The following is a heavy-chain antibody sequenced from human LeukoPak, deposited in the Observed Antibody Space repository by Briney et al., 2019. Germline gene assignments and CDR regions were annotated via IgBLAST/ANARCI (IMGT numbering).Heavy chain of an antibody. D-gene: IGHD3-9*01. CDR2: ISSGGANT. CDR1: GFTFSSYA. Sequence: GGSLRLSCAASGFTFSSYAMSWVRQAPGKGLEWVSGISSGGANTYYADSVRGRLTISRDNSKNTLYLQMHSLRADDTAVYFCAKDSRLLITYFDYWGQGTLATVSS. CDR3: AKDSRLLITYFDY. J-gene: IGHJ4*02. V-gene: IGHV3-23*01.